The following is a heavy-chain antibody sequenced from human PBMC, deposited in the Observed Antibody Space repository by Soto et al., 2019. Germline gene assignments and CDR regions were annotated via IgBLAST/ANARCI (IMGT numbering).Heavy chain of an antibody. J-gene: IGHJ4*02. D-gene: IGHD6-19*01. CDR2: VSGSGDST. Sequence: GGSLRLSCATSGFTFSSYAMSWVRQAPGKGLEWVSVVSGSGDSTYYADSVKGRFTVSRDNSKTTLYLQMNSLRAEDTAGFYCAKERSSGWSFDYWGQGT. V-gene: IGHV3-23*01. CDR3: AKERSSGWSFDY. CDR1: GFTFSSYA.